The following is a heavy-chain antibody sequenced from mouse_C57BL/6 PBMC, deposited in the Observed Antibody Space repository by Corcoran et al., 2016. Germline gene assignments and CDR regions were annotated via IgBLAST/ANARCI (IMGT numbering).Heavy chain of an antibody. J-gene: IGHJ2*01. CDR1: GYTFTTYG. D-gene: IGHD1-1*01. CDR3: ARWPYYGSSSFDY. CDR2: INTYSGVP. V-gene: IGHV9-3*01. Sequence: QIQLVQSGPELKKPGETVKISCKASGYTFTTYGMSWVKQAPGKGLKWMGWINTYSGVPTYADDFKGRFAFSLETSASTAYLQINNLKNEDTATYFCARWPYYGSSSFDYWGQGTTLTVSS.